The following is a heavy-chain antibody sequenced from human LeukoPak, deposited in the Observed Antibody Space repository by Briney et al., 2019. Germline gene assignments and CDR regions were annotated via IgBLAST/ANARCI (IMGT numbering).Heavy chain of an antibody. Sequence: GGSLRLSCAASGFTFNSYAMSWVRQAPGKGLEWVSAISGSGGSTYYADSVKGRFTISRDNSKNTLYLQMNSLRAEDTAVYYCARDGTVTTAAMDYWGQGTLVTVSS. CDR1: GFTFNSYA. CDR3: ARDGTVTTAAMDY. J-gene: IGHJ4*02. V-gene: IGHV3-23*01. CDR2: ISGSGGST. D-gene: IGHD4-17*01.